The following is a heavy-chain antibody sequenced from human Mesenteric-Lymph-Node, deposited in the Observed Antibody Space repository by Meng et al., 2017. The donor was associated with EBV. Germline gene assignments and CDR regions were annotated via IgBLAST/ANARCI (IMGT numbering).Heavy chain of an antibody. CDR2: IYYSGSA. CDR1: GGSVSSGSYY. Sequence: GPLQESGPGLVKPSDTLSLPCTGSGGSVSSGSYYWSWIRQPPGKGLEWIGYIYYSGSANYHPSLKSRVTISVDTSKNQFSLKLSSVTAADTAVYYCGRGRTYWYFDLWGRGTLVTVSS. V-gene: IGHV4-61*01. J-gene: IGHJ2*01. CDR3: GRGRTYWYFDL.